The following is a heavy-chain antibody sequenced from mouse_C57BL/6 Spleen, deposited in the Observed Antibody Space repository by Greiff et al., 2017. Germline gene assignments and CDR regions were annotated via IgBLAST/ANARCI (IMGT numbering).Heavy chain of an antibody. D-gene: IGHD1-1*01. CDR3: ARRVLITTVAYYAMDY. J-gene: IGHJ4*01. CDR2: IYPRDGST. CDR1: GYTFTDHT. Sequence: QVQLQQSDAELVKPGASVKISCKVSGYTFTDHTIHWMKQRPEQGLEWIGYIYPRDGSTKYNEKFKGKATLTADKSSSPAYMQLNSLTSEDSAVYFCARRVLITTVAYYAMDYWGQGTSVTVSS. V-gene: IGHV1-78*01.